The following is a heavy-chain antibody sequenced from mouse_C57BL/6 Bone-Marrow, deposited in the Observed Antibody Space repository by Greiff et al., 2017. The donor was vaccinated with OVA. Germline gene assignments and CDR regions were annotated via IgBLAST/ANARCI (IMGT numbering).Heavy chain of an antibody. J-gene: IGHJ2*01. CDR3: ARGTTVVAPFDY. D-gene: IGHD1-1*01. V-gene: IGHV1-81*01. Sequence: VQLKESGAELARPGASVKLSCKASGYTFTSYGISWVKQRTGQGLEWIGEIYPRSGNTYYNEKFKGKATLTADKSSSTAYMELRSLTSEDSAVYFCARGTTVVAPFDYWGQGTTLTVSS. CDR2: IYPRSGNT. CDR1: GYTFTSYG.